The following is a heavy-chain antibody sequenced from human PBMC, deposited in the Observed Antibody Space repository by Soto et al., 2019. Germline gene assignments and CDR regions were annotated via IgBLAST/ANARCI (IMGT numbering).Heavy chain of an antibody. CDR2: LWYDGSGE. J-gene: IGHJ4*02. D-gene: IGHD3-3*01. V-gene: IGHV3-33*08. Sequence: QVHLVESGGGVVQPGGSLRLSCAGSGFNFSDYGMHWVRQAPGKGLEWVAVLWYDGSGEYYTDSVRGRFTISRVNSKNTLYLQMNNLRDEDTGVYYCARDSVRFLEHFSKDYFDYWGQGTRVTVSS. CDR3: ARDSVRFLEHFSKDYFDY. CDR1: GFNFSDYG.